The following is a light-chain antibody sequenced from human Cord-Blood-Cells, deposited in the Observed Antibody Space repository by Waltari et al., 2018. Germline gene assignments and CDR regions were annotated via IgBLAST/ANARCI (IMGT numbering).Light chain of an antibody. V-gene: IGKV1-39*01. CDR2: AAS. J-gene: IGKJ2*01. CDR3: QQSYSTPMYT. Sequence: DIQMTQSPSSLSASVGDRVTINCRASQSISSYLNWYQQKPGKAPKLLIYAASSLQSGVPSRFSGNGSGTDFTLTISSLQPEDFATYYCQQSYSTPMYTFGQGTKLEIK. CDR1: QSISSY.